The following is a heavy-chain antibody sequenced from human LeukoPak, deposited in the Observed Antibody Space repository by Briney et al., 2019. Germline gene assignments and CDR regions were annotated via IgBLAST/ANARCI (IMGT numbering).Heavy chain of an antibody. V-gene: IGHV3-15*01. CDR3: AHRDTAMVRVDY. D-gene: IGHD5-18*01. J-gene: IGHJ4*02. CDR2: IKSKTDGGTT. Sequence: GGSLRLSCAASGFTFRDAGMSWVRQAPGKGLEWVGRIKSKTDGGTTDYAAPVKGRFTISRDDSKNTLYLQMSSLKTEDTAVYFCAHRDTAMVRVDYWGQGTLVTVSS. CDR1: GFTFRDAG.